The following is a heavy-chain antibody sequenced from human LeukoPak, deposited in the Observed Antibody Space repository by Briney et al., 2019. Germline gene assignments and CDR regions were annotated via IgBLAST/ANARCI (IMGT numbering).Heavy chain of an antibody. Sequence: GSLRLSCAASGFTFSSYAMSWVRQAPGKGLEWVSAISGSGGSTYYADSVKGRFTISRDNSKNTLYLQMNSLRAEDTAVYYCAKADYDFWSGYALSMGFDYWGQGTLVTVSS. J-gene: IGHJ4*02. CDR2: ISGSGGST. V-gene: IGHV3-23*01. CDR3: AKADYDFWSGYALSMGFDY. CDR1: GFTFSSYA. D-gene: IGHD3-3*01.